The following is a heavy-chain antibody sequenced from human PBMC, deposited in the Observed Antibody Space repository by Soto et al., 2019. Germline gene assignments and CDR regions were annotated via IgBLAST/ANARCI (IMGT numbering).Heavy chain of an antibody. V-gene: IGHV3-64*01. CDR2: ISNNGVST. Sequence: EVQLVESGGILVQPGGSLRLSCVASGFSFSNYAMHWVRQAPGKGLEYVSAISNNGVSTYYANYVKGRFIISRDNSKNTVYLQMGSLRAEDMAVYYCARGGPYQLLSDFDYWGQGTLVTVSS. J-gene: IGHJ4*02. CDR1: GFSFSNYA. CDR3: ARGGPYQLLSDFDY. D-gene: IGHD2-2*01.